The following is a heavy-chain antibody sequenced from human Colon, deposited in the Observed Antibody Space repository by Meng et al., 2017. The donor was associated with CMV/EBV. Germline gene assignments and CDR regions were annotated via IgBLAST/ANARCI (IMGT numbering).Heavy chain of an antibody. CDR3: AKDISPVGGSTGYHGMDV. CDR2: ITWNSGRT. D-gene: IGHD1-7*01. V-gene: IGHV3-9*01. CDR1: GFTFDDYA. J-gene: IGHJ6*02. Sequence: SLRLSCAASGFTFDDYAMHWVRQAPGKGLEWVSSITWNSGRTGYVDSVEGRFTISRDNAKNSLYLQMNGLRDEDTALYYCAKDISPVGGSTGYHGMDVWGQGTTVTVSS.